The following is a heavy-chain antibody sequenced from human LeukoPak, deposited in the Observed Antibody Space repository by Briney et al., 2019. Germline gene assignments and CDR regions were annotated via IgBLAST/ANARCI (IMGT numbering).Heavy chain of an antibody. J-gene: IGHJ4*02. CDR3: ARVKSRKDTAYDPSDY. CDR1: GFNFNSYW. V-gene: IGHV3-74*01. D-gene: IGHD5-12*01. CDR2: INTDGSST. Sequence: PGGSLRLSCAASGFNFNSYWTHWVRQAPGEGLVWVSQINTDGSSTNYADSVKGRFTVSRDNAKNTLFLYMNSLRAEDTAVYYCARVKSRKDTAYDPSDYWGQGTLVTVSS.